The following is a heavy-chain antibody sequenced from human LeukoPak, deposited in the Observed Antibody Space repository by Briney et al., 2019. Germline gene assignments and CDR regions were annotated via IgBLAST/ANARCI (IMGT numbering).Heavy chain of an antibody. CDR3: ARDRWGSGWYVYGY. D-gene: IGHD6-19*01. CDR1: GFTVSNNY. J-gene: IGHJ4*02. CDR2: IYSGGST. V-gene: IGHV3-53*01. Sequence: GGSLRLSCAASGFTVSNNYMSWVRQAPGKGLEWVSVIYSGGSTYYADSVKGRFTISRDNSKNTLYLQMNSLRAEDTAVYYCARDRWGSGWYVYGYWGQGTLVTVSS.